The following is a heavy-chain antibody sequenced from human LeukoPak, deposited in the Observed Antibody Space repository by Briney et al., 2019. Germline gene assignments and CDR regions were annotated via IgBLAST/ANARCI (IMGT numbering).Heavy chain of an antibody. V-gene: IGHV1-46*01. Sequence: GASVKVSCQASGYTFTNYYMHWVRQAPGQGLEWMGIINPSGGSTSYAQKFQGRVTMTRDTSTSTVYMELSSLRSEDTAVYYCARVLRYDYVWGSYRYTDPFDYWGQGTLVTVSS. CDR2: INPSGGST. CDR3: ARVLRYDYVWGSYRYTDPFDY. CDR1: GYTFTNYY. J-gene: IGHJ4*02. D-gene: IGHD3-16*02.